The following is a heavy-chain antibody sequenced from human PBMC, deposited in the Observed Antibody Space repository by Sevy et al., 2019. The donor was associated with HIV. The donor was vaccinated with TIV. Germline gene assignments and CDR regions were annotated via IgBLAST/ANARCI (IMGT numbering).Heavy chain of an antibody. V-gene: IGHV3-30-3*01. CDR2: ISYDGSNK. J-gene: IGHJ4*02. D-gene: IGHD3-16*01. CDR1: GFTFSSYA. Sequence: GGSLRLSCAASGFTFSSYAMHWVRQAPGKGLEWVAVISYDGSNKYYADSVKGGFTISRDNSKNTQYLQMNSLRAEDTAAYYCARGLLVSAHPPEGYFDYWGQGTLVTVSS. CDR3: ARGLLVSAHPPEGYFDY.